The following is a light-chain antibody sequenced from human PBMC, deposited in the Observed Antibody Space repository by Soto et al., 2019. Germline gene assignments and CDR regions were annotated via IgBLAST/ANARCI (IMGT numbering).Light chain of an antibody. CDR1: QSISSY. V-gene: IGKV1-39*01. J-gene: IGKJ1*01. CDR3: QQSYSTLGT. Sequence: DIQMTQSTSSLSASVGDRVTITCRASQSISSYLNWYQQKPGKAPKLLIYAASSLQSGVPSRFSGSGSGTDFTLTISSLQPEDFATYYCQQSYSTLGTFGQGTKVDIK. CDR2: AAS.